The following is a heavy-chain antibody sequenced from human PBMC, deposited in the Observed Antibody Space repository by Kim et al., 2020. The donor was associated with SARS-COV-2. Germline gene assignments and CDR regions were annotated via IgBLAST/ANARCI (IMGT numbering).Heavy chain of an antibody. CDR2: T. Sequence: TSYADSVRGRFTVSRDSSKNTLYLQMNSLSADDTAIYYCVKGVILDYWGQGMLVTVSS. J-gene: IGHJ4*02. V-gene: IGHV3-23*05. D-gene: IGHD2-21*01. CDR3: VKGVILDY.